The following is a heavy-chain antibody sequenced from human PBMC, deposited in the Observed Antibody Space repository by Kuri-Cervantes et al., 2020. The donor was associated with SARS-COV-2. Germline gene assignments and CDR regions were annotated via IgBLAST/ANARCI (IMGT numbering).Heavy chain of an antibody. Sequence: ESLKISCAVYGGSFSGYYWSWIRQSPGKGLEWIGEISHSGSTNYNSSLKSRVTISIDTSKNQFSLRLSSVTAADTAVYFCARGFNRITIFGVVNIPAAENWFDPWGQGTLVTVSS. CDR3: ARGFNRITIFGVVNIPAAENWFDP. CDR2: ISHSGST. V-gene: IGHV4-34*01. CDR1: GGSFSGYY. D-gene: IGHD3-3*01. J-gene: IGHJ5*02.